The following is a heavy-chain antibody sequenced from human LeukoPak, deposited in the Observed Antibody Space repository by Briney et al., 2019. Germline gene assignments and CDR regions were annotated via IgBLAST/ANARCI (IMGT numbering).Heavy chain of an antibody. D-gene: IGHD6-25*01. Sequence: GGSLRLSCAASGFTFSSYAMHWVRQAPGKGLEWVANIKQDGSEKYYVDSVKGRFTISRDNAKNSLYLQMNSLRAEDTAVYYCAGGPPVPYWGQGTLVTVSS. V-gene: IGHV3-7*01. J-gene: IGHJ4*02. CDR1: GFTFSSYA. CDR2: IKQDGSEK. CDR3: AGGPPVPY.